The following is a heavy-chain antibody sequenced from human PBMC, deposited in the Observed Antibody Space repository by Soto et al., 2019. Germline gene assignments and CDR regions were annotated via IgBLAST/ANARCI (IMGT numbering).Heavy chain of an antibody. CDR1: LYSFTSYW. CDR3: ARHGIAARRNYYYYGMEV. V-gene: IGHV5-10-1*01. D-gene: IGHD6-6*01. Sequence: PLKNSWQCSLYSFTSYWSSLVLKMPFKFLEWMGRIDPSDSYTNYSPSFQGHVTISADKSISTAYLQWSSLKASDTAMYYCARHGIAARRNYYYYGMEVWGQGTTVTVSS. CDR2: IDPSDSYT. J-gene: IGHJ6*02.